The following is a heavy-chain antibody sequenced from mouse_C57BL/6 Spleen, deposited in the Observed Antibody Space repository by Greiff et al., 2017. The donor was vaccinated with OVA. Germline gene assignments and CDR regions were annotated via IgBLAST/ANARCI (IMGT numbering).Heavy chain of an antibody. CDR3: ASIYSNYLYYAMDY. CDR2: ISYDGRN. CDR1: GYSITSGYY. D-gene: IGHD2-5*01. J-gene: IGHJ4*01. Sequence: EVKLQESGPGLVKPSQSLSLTCSVTGYSITSGYYWNWIRQFPGNKLEWMGYISYDGRNNYNPSLNNRISFTRDTSQNQFFLKLNSVTTEDTATYDGASIYSNYLYYAMDYWGQGTSVTVSS. V-gene: IGHV3-6*01.